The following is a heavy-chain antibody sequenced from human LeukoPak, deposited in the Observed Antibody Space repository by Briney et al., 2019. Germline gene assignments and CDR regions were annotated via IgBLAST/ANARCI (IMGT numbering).Heavy chain of an antibody. Sequence: PGGSLRLSCAASGLTFSSYAMSWVRQAPGKGLEWVSAISGSGGSTFYADSVKGRFTISGDNSKNTLYLQMNSLRAEDTAVYYCAITPIAAAPYWGQGTLVTVSS. CDR3: AITPIAAAPY. D-gene: IGHD6-13*01. V-gene: IGHV3-23*01. J-gene: IGHJ4*02. CDR1: GLTFSSYA. CDR2: ISGSGGST.